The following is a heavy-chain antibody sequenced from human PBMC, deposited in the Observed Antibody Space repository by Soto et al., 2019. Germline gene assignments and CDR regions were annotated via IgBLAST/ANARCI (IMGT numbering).Heavy chain of an antibody. CDR3: ASSTKVVPYAFDI. D-gene: IGHD2-8*01. J-gene: IGHJ3*02. Sequence: PSETLSLTCAVYGGFFSGYYWSWSRQPPGKGLEWIGEINHSGSTNYNPSLKSRVTISVDTSKNQFSLKLSSVTAADTAVYYCASSTKVVPYAFDIWGQGTMVTVSS. V-gene: IGHV4-34*01. CDR1: GGFFSGYY. CDR2: INHSGST.